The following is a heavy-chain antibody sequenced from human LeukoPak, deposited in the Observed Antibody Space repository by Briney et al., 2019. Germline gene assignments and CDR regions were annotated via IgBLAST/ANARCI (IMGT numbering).Heavy chain of an antibody. V-gene: IGHV1-18*01. Sequence: GASVKVSCKASGYIFTSYGISWVRQAPGQGLEWMGWISAYNGNTNYAQKLQGRVTMTTDTSTSTAYMELRSLRSDDTAVYYCARVEMKYYDSSGYYHWGQGTLVTVSS. CDR1: GYIFTSYG. J-gene: IGHJ5*02. D-gene: IGHD3-22*01. CDR2: ISAYNGNT. CDR3: ARVEMKYYDSSGYYH.